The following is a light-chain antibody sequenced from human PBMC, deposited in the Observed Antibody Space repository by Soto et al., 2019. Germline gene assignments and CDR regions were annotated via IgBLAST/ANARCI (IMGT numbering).Light chain of an antibody. CDR2: EVS. CDR1: SSDVGGYDY. CDR3: SSYSISTAYL. J-gene: IGLJ1*01. V-gene: IGLV2-14*01. Sequence: QSVLTQPASVSGSPGQSITISCTGTSSDVGGYDYVSWYQLHPGKAPKLMIFEVSNRPSGVSYRFSGSKSGNTASLTISGLQAEYEADYFCSSYSISTAYLFGAGIKVTV.